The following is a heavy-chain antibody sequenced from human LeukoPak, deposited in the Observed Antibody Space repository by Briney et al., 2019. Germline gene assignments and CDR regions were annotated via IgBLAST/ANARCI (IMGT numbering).Heavy chain of an antibody. V-gene: IGHV4-59*08. CDR1: GDSISGYY. CDR2: IYYSGST. Sequence: SETLSLTCTVSGDSISGYYWSWIRQPPGKGLEWVGYIYYSGSTNYNPSLKSRVSISVDTSKNQFSLRLSSVTAADTAMYYCARLRRDGYNNHGLDIWGQGTMVTVSS. D-gene: IGHD5-24*01. CDR3: ARLRRDGYNNHGLDI. J-gene: IGHJ3*02.